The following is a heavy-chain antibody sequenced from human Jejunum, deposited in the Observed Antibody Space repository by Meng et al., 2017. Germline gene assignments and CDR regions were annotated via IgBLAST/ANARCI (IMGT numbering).Heavy chain of an antibody. CDR1: GFTFTSYA. J-gene: IGHJ3*01. CDR2: ITASGANT. CDR3: AAVCFSCFDDFDF. D-gene: IGHD2-21*01. Sequence: GESLKISCAASGFTFTSYAMSWVRQAPGKGLEWVSVITASGANTHYADSVKGRFTISRDNAKNTLSLQMNSLTSDDTAVYYCAAVCFSCFDDFDFWGQGTMVTVSS. V-gene: IGHV3-23*01.